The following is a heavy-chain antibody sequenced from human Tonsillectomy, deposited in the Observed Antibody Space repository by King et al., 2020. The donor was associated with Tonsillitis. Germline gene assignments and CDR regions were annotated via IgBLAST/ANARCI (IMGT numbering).Heavy chain of an antibody. V-gene: IGHV3-11*01. D-gene: IGHD3-22*01. CDR3: ARERITMIVVVNDAFDI. CDR2: ISSSGSTI. CDR1: GFTFSDYY. Sequence: VQLVESGGSLVKPGGSLRLSCAASGFTFSDYYMSGMRQAPGKGLEWVSYISSSGSTIYYADSVKGRFTISRDNAKNSLYLQMNSLRAEDTAVYYCARERITMIVVVNDAFDIWGQGTMVTVSS. J-gene: IGHJ3*02.